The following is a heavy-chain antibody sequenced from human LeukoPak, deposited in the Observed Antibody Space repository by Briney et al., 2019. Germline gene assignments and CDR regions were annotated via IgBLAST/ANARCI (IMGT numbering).Heavy chain of an antibody. D-gene: IGHD3-9*01. CDR1: GFTFSSYA. CDR3: ARDRLTNYDVLG. V-gene: IGHV3-30-3*01. J-gene: IGHJ4*02. Sequence: GGSLRLSCAASGFTFSSYAMHWVRQAPGKGLEWVAVISYDGSNKYYADSVKGRFTISRDNSKNTLYLQMNCLRAEDTAVYYCARDRLTNYDVLGWGQGTLVTVSS. CDR2: ISYDGSNK.